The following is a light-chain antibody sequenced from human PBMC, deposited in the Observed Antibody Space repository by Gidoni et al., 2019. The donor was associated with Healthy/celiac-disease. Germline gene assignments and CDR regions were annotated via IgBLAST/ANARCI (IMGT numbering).Light chain of an antibody. V-gene: IGKV3-11*01. CDR1: QSVSSY. CDR3: QQRSSWPPMYT. CDR2: DAS. Sequence: EIVLTQSPATLSLSPGERATLSCRAGQSVSSYLAWYQQKPGQAPRLLIYDASNRATGIPARFSGSGSGTDFTLTISSLEPEDFAVYYCQQRSSWPPMYTFGQGTKLEIK. J-gene: IGKJ2*01.